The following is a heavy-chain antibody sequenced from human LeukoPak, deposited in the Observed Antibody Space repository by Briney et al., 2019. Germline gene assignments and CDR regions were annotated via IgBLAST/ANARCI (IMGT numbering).Heavy chain of an antibody. J-gene: IGHJ4*02. CDR3: ASQSSDEHY. Sequence: GGSLRLSCAASGFTFRNYWMSWVRQAPGKGLEWVANIKEDGSAKNYVESVKGRFTISRDNAKNTLYLQMNSLRAEDTAVYYCASQSSDEHYWGQGTLVTVSS. CDR1: GFTFRNYW. CDR2: IKEDGSAK. V-gene: IGHV3-7*01.